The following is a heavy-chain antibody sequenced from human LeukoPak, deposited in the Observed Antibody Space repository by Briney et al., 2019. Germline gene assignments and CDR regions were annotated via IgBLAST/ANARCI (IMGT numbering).Heavy chain of an antibody. CDR2: IYYSGST. CDR1: GGSINTYY. CDR3: ARGALRYFDWLKKDYYYMDV. D-gene: IGHD3-9*01. V-gene: IGHV4-59*01. J-gene: IGHJ6*03. Sequence: SETLCLTCTVSGGSINTYYWSWIRQPPGKGLEWIGYIYYSGSTNYNPSLKSRVTLSMDTSKNQFSLRLSSVTAADTAVYYCARGALRYFDWLKKDYYYMDVWGKGTMVTISS.